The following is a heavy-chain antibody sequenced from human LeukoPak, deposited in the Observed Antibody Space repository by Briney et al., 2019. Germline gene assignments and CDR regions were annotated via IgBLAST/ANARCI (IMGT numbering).Heavy chain of an antibody. CDR2: IRSKAYGGTA. CDR1: GFSFGDYG. V-gene: IGHV3-49*04. Sequence: QPGGSLRLSCTTSGFSFGDYGMSWVRQAPGKGLEWVGFIRSKAYGGTAEYAASVKGRFTISRDDSKSIAYLQMNSLNTDDTAVYDCTGSFGELTFFDYWGQGTLVTISS. CDR3: TGSFGELTFFDY. J-gene: IGHJ4*02. D-gene: IGHD3-10*01.